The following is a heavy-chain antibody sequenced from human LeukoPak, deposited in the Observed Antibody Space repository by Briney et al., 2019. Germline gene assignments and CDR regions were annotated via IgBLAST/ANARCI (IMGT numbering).Heavy chain of an antibody. Sequence: ASVKVSCKASGYTFTNYGISWVRQAPGQGLEWMGWITPYKGDTNYAQKVQDRVTMTADTSTNTAYMELRSLRSDDTAVYYCARDTPDSYPHDYYYYYGMDVWGQGTTVTVSS. CDR3: ARDTPDSYPHDYYYYYGMDV. J-gene: IGHJ6*02. CDR1: GYTFTNYG. V-gene: IGHV1-18*01. CDR2: ITPYKGDT. D-gene: IGHD1-1*01.